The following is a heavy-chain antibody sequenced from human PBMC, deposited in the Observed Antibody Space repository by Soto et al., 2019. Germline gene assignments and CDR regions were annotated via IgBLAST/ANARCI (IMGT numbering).Heavy chain of an antibody. CDR1: GGSFSSYA. D-gene: IGHD6-6*01. CDR3: AREGQLDRGPQNAPDY. CDR2: IIPIFGTA. V-gene: IGHV1-69*01. J-gene: IGHJ4*02. Sequence: QVHLVQSGAGSKKPGSSVNVSCNASGGSFSSYAISWVRQAPGQGLEWMGGIIPIFGTANYAQKFQGRVTITADESTSTAYMELSRLRSEDTAVYYCAREGQLDRGPQNAPDYWGQGTMVTVSS.